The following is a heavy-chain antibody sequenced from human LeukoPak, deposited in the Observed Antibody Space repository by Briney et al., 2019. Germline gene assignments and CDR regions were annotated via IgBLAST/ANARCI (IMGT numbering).Heavy chain of an antibody. J-gene: IGHJ6*03. D-gene: IGHD5-18*01. CDR3: ASQYSYEAYYMDV. CDR1: GGPISSSSYY. CDR2: IYYSGST. V-gene: IGHV4-39*07. Sequence: SETLSLTCTVSGGPISSSSYYWGWIRQPPGKGLEWIGSIYYSGSTYYNPSLKSRVTISVDTSKNQFSLKLSSVTAADTAVYYCASQYSYEAYYMDVWGKGTTVTVSS.